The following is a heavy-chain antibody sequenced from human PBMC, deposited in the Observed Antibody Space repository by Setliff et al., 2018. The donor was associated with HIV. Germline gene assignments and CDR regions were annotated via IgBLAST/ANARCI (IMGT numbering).Heavy chain of an antibody. CDR3: ARGGTGRPRPIDY. CDR2: ISANNGNT. J-gene: IGHJ4*02. V-gene: IGHV1-18*01. D-gene: IGHD7-27*01. Sequence: ASVKVSCKASGYTFTSFGINWVRQAPGQGLEWMGWISANNGNTNYAQRLHDRVTMTTDTSTSAVYMELRSLRSDDTAVYYCARGGTGRPRPIDYWGQGTLVTVSS. CDR1: GYTFTSFG.